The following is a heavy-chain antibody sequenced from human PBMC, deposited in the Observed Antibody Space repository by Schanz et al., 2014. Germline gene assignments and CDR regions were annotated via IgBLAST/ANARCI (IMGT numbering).Heavy chain of an antibody. CDR3: ARDRGYCSGGSCLTFDY. V-gene: IGHV3-30*19. CDR1: GFTFSSYA. D-gene: IGHD2-15*01. Sequence: QVQLVESGGGVVQPGRSLRLSCAASGFTFSSYAMHWVRQAPGKGLEWVALISNDGSIKYYADSVKGRFTISRDNSKNTLYLQMNTLRAEDTAVYYCARDRGYCSGGSCLTFDYWGQGTLVTVSS. CDR2: ISNDGSIK. J-gene: IGHJ4*02.